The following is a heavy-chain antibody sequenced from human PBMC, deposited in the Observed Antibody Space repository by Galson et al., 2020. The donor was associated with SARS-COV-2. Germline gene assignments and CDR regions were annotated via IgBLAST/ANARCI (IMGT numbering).Heavy chain of an antibody. CDR2: INSGNVGT. CDR3: VGDGRKI. J-gene: IGHJ3*02. Sequence: ASVKVSCRDSGNTFNRDHEHWVRQAPGQALEWMGWINSGNVGTTYAQKQKFQGRVTMTMNTSISTAYMELSGLTSDDTAMFYCVGDGRKIWGQGTLVTVSS. CDR1: GNTFNRDH. V-gene: IGHV1-2*02.